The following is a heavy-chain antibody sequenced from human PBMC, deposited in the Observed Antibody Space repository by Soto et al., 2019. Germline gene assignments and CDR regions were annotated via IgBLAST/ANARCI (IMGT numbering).Heavy chain of an antibody. CDR3: ASKLVVPAAEYSFDG. CDR1: GYTCTIYC. Sequence: CPTSGYTCTIYCMHWLLQAPGPGLEWMGIINPSGGSTSYAQKFQGRVTMTRDTSKSTVYMELSSLRSEDTAVYYCASKLVVPAAEYSFDGWAKGSWVTV. J-gene: IGHJ1*01. CDR2: INPSGGST. D-gene: IGHD2-2*01. V-gene: IGHV1-46*03.